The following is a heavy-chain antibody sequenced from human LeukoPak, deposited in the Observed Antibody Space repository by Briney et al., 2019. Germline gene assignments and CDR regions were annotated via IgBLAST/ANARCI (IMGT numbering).Heavy chain of an antibody. Sequence: GGSLRLSCAASGFTFSRYWMSWVRQAPGKGLEWVANINHDGSEKHYVDSVKGRFTISRDNAKNSLFLQMNSLSAEDTAVYYCASGITMVRGVIIDAFDIWGQGTMVTVSS. J-gene: IGHJ3*02. V-gene: IGHV3-7*01. CDR3: ASGITMVRGVIIDAFDI. D-gene: IGHD3-10*01. CDR2: INHDGSEK. CDR1: GFTFSRYW.